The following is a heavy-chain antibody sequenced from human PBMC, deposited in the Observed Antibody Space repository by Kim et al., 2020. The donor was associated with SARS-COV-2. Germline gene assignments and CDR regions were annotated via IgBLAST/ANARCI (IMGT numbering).Heavy chain of an antibody. D-gene: IGHD6-13*01. CDR3: ARVTPIANDAFDI. J-gene: IGHJ3*02. CDR1: GGSISSYY. Sequence: SETLSLTCTVSGGSISSYYWSWIRQPPGEGLEWIGYIYYSGSTNYNPSLKSRVTISVDTSKNQFSLKLSSVTAADTAVYYCARVTPIANDAFDIWGQGTMVTVSS. CDR2: IYYSGST. V-gene: IGHV4-59*13.